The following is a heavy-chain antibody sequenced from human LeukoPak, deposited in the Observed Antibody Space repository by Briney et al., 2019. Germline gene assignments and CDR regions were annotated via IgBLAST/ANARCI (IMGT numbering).Heavy chain of an antibody. V-gene: IGHV4-59*12. CDR3: ARGRGVAPFY. J-gene: IGHJ4*02. CDR2: IYYSGST. Sequence: PSETLSLTCTVSGGSISPYFWSWIRQPPGKGLEWIGYIYYSGSTNYNPSLKSRVTISVDTSKNQFSLKLSSVTAADTAVYYCARGRGVAPFYWGQGTLVTVSS. D-gene: IGHD3-16*01. CDR1: GGSISPYF.